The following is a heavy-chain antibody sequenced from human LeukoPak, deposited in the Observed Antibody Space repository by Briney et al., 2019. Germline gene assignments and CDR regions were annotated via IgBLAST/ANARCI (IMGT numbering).Heavy chain of an antibody. V-gene: IGHV3-23*01. CDR3: AKAGAYCGGDCYPGYYYYYMDV. Sequence: PGGSLRLSCAASGFTFSSYAMSWVRQAPGKGLEWVSAISGSGGSTYYADSVKGRFTISRDNSKNTLYLQMNSLRAEDTAVYYCAKAGAYCGGDCYPGYYYYYMDVWGKGTTVTVSS. D-gene: IGHD2-21*02. CDR2: ISGSGGST. CDR1: GFTFSSYA. J-gene: IGHJ6*03.